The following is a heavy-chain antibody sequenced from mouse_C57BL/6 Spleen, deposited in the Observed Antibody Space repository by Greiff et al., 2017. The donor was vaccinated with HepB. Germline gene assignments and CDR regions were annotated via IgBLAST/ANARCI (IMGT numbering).Heavy chain of an antibody. J-gene: IGHJ4*01. CDR1: GFNIKDYY. CDR2: IDPEDGDT. CDR3: TTHAVPAMDY. Sequence: EVQLQQSGAELVRPGASVKLSCTASGFNIKDYYMHWVKQRPEQGLEWIGRIDPEDGDTEYDPKIQGKATMTADTSSNTAYLQLSSLTSEDTAVYYCTTHAVPAMDYLGQGTSVTVSS. V-gene: IGHV14-1*01.